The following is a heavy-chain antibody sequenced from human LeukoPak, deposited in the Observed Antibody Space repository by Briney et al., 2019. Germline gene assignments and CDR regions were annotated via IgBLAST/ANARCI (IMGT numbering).Heavy chain of an antibody. CDR1: GFTFSSYA. Sequence: GGSLRLSCAASGFTFSSYAMSWVRQAPGKGLEWVSTVSGGGGTTYYADSVKGRFTISRDNAKNSLYLQMNSLRAEDTAVYYCATDYGEVHWGQGTLVTVSS. D-gene: IGHD4-17*01. CDR3: ATDYGEVH. CDR2: VSGGGGTT. J-gene: IGHJ4*02. V-gene: IGHV3-23*01.